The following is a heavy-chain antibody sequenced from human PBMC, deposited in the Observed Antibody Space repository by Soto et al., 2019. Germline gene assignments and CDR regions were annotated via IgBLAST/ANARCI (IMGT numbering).Heavy chain of an antibody. J-gene: IGHJ6*02. D-gene: IGHD1-1*01. Sequence: ASVKVSCKASGYTFTGYYMHWVRQAPGQGLEWMGWINPNSGGTNYAQKFQGWVTMTRDTSISTAYMELSRLRSDDTAVYYCARRTMEPYYYYGMDVWGQGTTVTVSS. V-gene: IGHV1-2*04. CDR1: GYTFTGYY. CDR2: INPNSGGT. CDR3: ARRTMEPYYYYGMDV.